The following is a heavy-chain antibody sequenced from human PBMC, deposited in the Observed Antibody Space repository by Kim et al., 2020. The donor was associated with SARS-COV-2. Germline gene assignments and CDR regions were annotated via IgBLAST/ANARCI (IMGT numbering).Heavy chain of an antibody. D-gene: IGHD3-10*01. CDR2: IKSKTDGGTT. V-gene: IGHV3-15*01. CDR1: GFTFSNAW. CDR3: TTDRRGRITMVRVDY. J-gene: IGHJ4*02. Sequence: GGSLRLSCAASGFTFSNAWMSWVRQAPGKGLEWVGRIKSKTDGGTTDYAAPVKGRFTISRDDSKNTLYLQMNSLKTEDTAVYYCTTDRRGRITMVRVDYWGQGTLVTVSS.